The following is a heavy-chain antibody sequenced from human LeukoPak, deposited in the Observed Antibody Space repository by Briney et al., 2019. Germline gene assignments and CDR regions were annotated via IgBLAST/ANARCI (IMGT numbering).Heavy chain of an antibody. CDR2: ISWNSGSI. J-gene: IGHJ4*02. D-gene: IGHD5-18*01. V-gene: IGHV3-9*01. Sequence: PGGSLRLSCAASGFTFDDYAMHWVRQAPGKGLEWVSGISWNSGSIGYADSVKGRFTISRDNAKNSLYLQMNSLRAEDTALYYCAKDRYSYGSSPCVDYWGQGTLVTVSS. CDR1: GFTFDDYA. CDR3: AKDRYSYGSSPCVDY.